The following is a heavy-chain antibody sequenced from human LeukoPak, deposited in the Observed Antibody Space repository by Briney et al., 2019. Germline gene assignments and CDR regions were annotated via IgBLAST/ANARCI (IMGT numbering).Heavy chain of an antibody. CDR1: GGSISSYY. J-gene: IGHJ5*02. D-gene: IGHD4/OR15-4a*01. CDR2: IYYSGST. Sequence: PSETLYLTCTVSGGSISSYYWSWIRQPPGKGLEWIGYIYYSGSTTYNPSLNNRITISVDTSKNQFSLKLSSVTAAATAVYYCARFPWRAWFDTWGQGTLVTVSS. V-gene: IGHV4-59*01. CDR3: ARFPWRAWFDT.